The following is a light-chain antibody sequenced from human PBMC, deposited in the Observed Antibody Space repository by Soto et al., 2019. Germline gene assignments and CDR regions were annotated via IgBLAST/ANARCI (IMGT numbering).Light chain of an antibody. CDR1: QSVSSSY. Sequence: EIVLKQSPGTLSLSPGERATLSCRASQSVSSSYLAWYQQKPGQAPRLLIYADSNRATGIPDRFSGSGSGTDFTLTISRLEPEDFAVYYCQQYGSSGTFGQGTKVDI. V-gene: IGKV3-20*01. CDR2: ADS. CDR3: QQYGSSGT. J-gene: IGKJ1*01.